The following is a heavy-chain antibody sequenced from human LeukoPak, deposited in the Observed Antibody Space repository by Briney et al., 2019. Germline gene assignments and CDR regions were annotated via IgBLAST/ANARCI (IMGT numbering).Heavy chain of an antibody. CDR3: ARDSLGGSDY. CDR2: IYYSGST. D-gene: IGHD4-23*01. CDR1: GGSISSYY. J-gene: IGHJ4*02. V-gene: IGHV4-59*01. Sequence: PSETLSLTCTLSGGSISSYYWSWIRQPPGKGLEWIGYIYYSGSTNYNPSLKSRVTISVDTSKNQFSLKLSTVTAADTAVYYCARDSLGGSDYWGQGTLVTVSS.